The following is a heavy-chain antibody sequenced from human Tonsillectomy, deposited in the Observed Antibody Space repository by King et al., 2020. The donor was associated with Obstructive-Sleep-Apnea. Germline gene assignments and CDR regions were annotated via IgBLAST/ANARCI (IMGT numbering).Heavy chain of an antibody. D-gene: IGHD6-6*01. Sequence: QLQESGPGLVKPSETLSLTCTVSGGSISSSSYYWGWIRQPPGKGLEWIGSIDYIGSTYYNPSLKSRVTISVDTSKNQFSLKMSSVTAADTAVYYCASLEASYDYWGQGTLVTVSS. CDR1: GGSISSSSYY. CDR3: ASLEASYDY. V-gene: IGHV4-39*07. CDR2: IDYIGST. J-gene: IGHJ4*02.